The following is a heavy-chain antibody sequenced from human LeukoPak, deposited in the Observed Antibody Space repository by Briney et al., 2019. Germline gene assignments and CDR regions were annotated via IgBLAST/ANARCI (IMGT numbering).Heavy chain of an antibody. CDR3: ARQDDYYDSSGYSNDAFDI. CDR2: INPNSGGT. J-gene: IGHJ3*02. CDR1: GYTFTGYY. D-gene: IGHD3-22*01. Sequence: ASVKVSCKASGYTFTGYYMHWVRQAPGRGLEWMGWINPNSGGTNYAQKFQGRVTMTRDTSISTAYMELSRLRSDDTAVYYCARQDDYYDSSGYSNDAFDIWGQGTMVTVSS. V-gene: IGHV1-2*02.